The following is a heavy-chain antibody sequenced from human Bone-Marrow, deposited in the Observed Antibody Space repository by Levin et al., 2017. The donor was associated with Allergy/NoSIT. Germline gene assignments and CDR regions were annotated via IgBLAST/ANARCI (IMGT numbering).Heavy chain of an antibody. J-gene: IGHJ4*02. CDR1: RGTFSSFS. Sequence: PGGSLRLSCKASRGTFSSFSIIWVRQDPGQGLEWMGSILPMFGTTNYAQKFQGRVTITADESTTTAYMELNSLKSDDTAVYYCATTPQTGGDDYDLWSGYFLDSWGQGTLVTVSP. V-gene: IGHV1-69*15. CDR3: ATTPQTGGDDYDLWSGYFLDS. D-gene: IGHD3-3*01. CDR2: ILPMFGTT.